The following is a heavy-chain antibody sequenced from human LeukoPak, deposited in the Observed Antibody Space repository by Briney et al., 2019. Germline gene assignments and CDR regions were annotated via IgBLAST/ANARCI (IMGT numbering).Heavy chain of an antibody. V-gene: IGHV3-23*01. Sequence: GGSLRLSCAASGFTFSSYAMSWVRQAPGKGLEWVSAISGSGGSTYYADSVKGRFTISRDNSKNTLYLQMNSLRAEDTAVYYCARLYHFWSGSRRDDAFDIWGQGAVVTVSS. CDR1: GFTFSSYA. CDR3: ARLYHFWSGSRRDDAFDI. D-gene: IGHD3-3*01. CDR2: ISGSGGST. J-gene: IGHJ3*02.